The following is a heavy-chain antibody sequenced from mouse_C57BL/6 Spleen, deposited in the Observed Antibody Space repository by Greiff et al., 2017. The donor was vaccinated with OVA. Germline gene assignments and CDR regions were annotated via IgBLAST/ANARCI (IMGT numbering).Heavy chain of an antibody. CDR3: GRGCYYDQDAMDY. CDR2: IYPVSGET. D-gene: IGHD2-4*01. CDR1: GYTFTDHI. V-gene: IGHV1-11*01. Sequence: VQRVESGAELASPGASVTLSCKASGYTFTDHIMNWVKKRPGQGLEWIGRIYPVSGETNYNQKFMGKATFSVDRSSSTVYMVLNSLTSEDPAVYYCGRGCYYDQDAMDYWGQGTSVTVSS. J-gene: IGHJ4*01.